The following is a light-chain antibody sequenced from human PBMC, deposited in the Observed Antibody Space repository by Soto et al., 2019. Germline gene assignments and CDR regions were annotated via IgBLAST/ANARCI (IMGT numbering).Light chain of an antibody. J-gene: IGKJ1*01. CDR3: HQYGSAPRT. Sequence: EIFLTQSPDTLSLSPGERATLSCRASQSVTNYIAWYQQRPGQAPRLLIYAASTRATGIPERFSGSGSGTDFTLTISRLEPEDFAVYYCHQYGSAPRTFGQGTKVDIK. CDR2: AAS. CDR1: QSVTNY. V-gene: IGKV3-20*01.